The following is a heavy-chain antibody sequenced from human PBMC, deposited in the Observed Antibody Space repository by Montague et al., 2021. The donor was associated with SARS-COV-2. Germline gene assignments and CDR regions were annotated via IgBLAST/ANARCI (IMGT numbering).Heavy chain of an antibody. CDR3: AGESATANYLEY. CDR2: AYQSGCR. J-gene: IGHJ1*01. Sequence: SETLSLTCTVSGDSISSYYYTWIWQPPGRGLERVGYAYQSGCRNSNRYLKVQVTISVDTSRNQIYLKLSPVTAADAAVYYCAGESATANYLEYWGHGALVTVSS. V-gene: IGHV4-59*01. CDR1: GDSISSYY. D-gene: IGHD3-3*01.